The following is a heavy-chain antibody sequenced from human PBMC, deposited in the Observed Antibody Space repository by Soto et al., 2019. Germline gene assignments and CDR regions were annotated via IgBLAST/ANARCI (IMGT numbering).Heavy chain of an antibody. V-gene: IGHV3-48*02. CDR3: ARDSRPKAPSNWFDP. D-gene: IGHD6-6*01. CDR2: ISSSSSTI. Sequence: GGSLRLSCAASGFTFSSYSMNWVRQAPGKGLEWVSYISSSSSTIYYADSVKGRFTISRDNAKNSLYLQMNSLRDEDTAVYYCARDSRPKAPSNWFDPWGQGTLVTVSS. J-gene: IGHJ5*02. CDR1: GFTFSSYS.